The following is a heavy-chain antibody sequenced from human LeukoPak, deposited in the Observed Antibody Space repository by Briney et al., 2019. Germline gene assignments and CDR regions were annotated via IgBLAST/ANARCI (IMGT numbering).Heavy chain of an antibody. CDR2: ISSSSSYI. CDR1: GFTFSSYS. D-gene: IGHD5-12*01. V-gene: IGHV3-21*04. Sequence: GGSLRLSCAASGFTFSSYSMNWVRQAPGKGLEWVSSISSSSSYIYYADSVKGRFTISRDNAKNSLYLQMNSLRAEDTAVYYCARDSGYDLAFDYWGQGTLVTVSS. CDR3: ARDSGYDLAFDY. J-gene: IGHJ4*02.